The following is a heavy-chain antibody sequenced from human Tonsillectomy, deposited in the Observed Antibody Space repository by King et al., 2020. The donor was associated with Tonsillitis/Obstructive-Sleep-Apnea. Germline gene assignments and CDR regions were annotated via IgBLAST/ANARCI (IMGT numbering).Heavy chain of an antibody. CDR1: VITCSSFS. Sequence: VQLGESWGGLGQPGGFRRLSCAASVITCSSFSMSWVRQVPGKGLGLFSTISGVGSRPDYADSLKCRFTMPRDNSKNTLYLQMNSLRAEDTAVYYCAKAMVQGIIITIFDYWGQGTLVTVSS. J-gene: IGHJ4*02. CDR2: ISGVGSRP. V-gene: IGHV3-23*04. CDR3: AKAMVQGIIITIFDY. D-gene: IGHD3-10*01.